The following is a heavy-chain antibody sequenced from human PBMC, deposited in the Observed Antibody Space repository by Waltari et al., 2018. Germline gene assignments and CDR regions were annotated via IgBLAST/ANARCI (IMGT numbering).Heavy chain of an antibody. D-gene: IGHD3-3*01. J-gene: IGHJ3*02. CDR2: LNPGGGSA. CDR1: TYTLDSFY. CDR3: SRGRGGFRFGSFDI. V-gene: IGHV1-46*02. Sequence: QVHLVQSGAEVKKTGASVRISCKASTYTLDSFYINGVRQAPGQGLEWMGILNPGGGSATYGQSLQGRVTMTRDKSTGTVYMELRSLRSDDTAMYYCSRGRGGFRFGSFDIWGQGTLVTVSS.